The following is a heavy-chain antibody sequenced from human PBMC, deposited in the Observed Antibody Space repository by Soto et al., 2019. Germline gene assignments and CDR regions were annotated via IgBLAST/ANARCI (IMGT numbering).Heavy chain of an antibody. V-gene: IGHV3-33*01. Sequence: QVELVEWGGGVVQPGRSLRISCAASGFTFTTYGMHWVRQAPGKGLEWVAHIWYDGSNKYYADSEKGRFTISRDNSKGTVFLQMNSRRAEDTAVYYCARDGSMILTEWGQGTLVTVSS. CDR2: IWYDGSNK. CDR1: GFTFTTYG. J-gene: IGHJ4*02. CDR3: ARDGSMILTE. D-gene: IGHD3-22*01.